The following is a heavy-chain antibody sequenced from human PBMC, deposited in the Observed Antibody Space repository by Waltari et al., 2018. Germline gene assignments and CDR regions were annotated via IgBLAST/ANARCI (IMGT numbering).Heavy chain of an antibody. V-gene: IGHV3-9*01. D-gene: IGHD3-22*01. J-gene: IGHJ3*02. CDR1: GFTFDDYA. CDR2: ISWNSGSI. Sequence: EVQLVESGGGLVQPGRSLRLSCAASGFTFDDYAMHWVRQDPGKGLEWVSGISWNSGSIGYADSVKGRFTISRDNAKNSLYLQMNSLRAEDTALYYCAKEGGLMDSSGYLAGAFDIWGQGTMVTVSS. CDR3: AKEGGLMDSSGYLAGAFDI.